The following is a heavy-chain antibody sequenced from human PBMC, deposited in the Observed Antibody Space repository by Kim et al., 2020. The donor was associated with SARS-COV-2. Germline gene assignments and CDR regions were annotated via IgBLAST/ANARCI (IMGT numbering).Heavy chain of an antibody. CDR2: FDPEDGET. V-gene: IGHV1-24*01. D-gene: IGHD4-17*01. J-gene: IGHJ3*02. CDR1: GYTLTELS. Sequence: ASVKVSCKVSGYTLTELSMHWVRQAPGKGLEWMGGFDPEDGETIYAQKFQGRVTMTEDTSTDTAYMELSSLRSEDTAVYYCATLPIYGANDAFDIWGQGTMVTVSS. CDR3: ATLPIYGANDAFDI.